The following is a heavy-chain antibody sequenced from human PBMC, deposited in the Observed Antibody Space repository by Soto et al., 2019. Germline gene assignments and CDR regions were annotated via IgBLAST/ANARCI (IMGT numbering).Heavy chain of an antibody. CDR3: ARAFVRLQLFDY. V-gene: IGHV3-7*01. CDR1: GFTFSSYW. Sequence: PVGSLRLSCAASGFTFSSYWMSWVRQAPGKGLEWVANIKQDGSEKYYVDSVRGRFTISRDNAKNSLYLQMNSLRAEDTAVYYCARAFVRLQLFDYWGQGTLVTVSS. CDR2: IKQDGSEK. D-gene: IGHD1-1*01. J-gene: IGHJ4*02.